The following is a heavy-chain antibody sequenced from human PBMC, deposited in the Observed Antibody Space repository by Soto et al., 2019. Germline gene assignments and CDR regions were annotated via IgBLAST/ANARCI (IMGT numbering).Heavy chain of an antibody. V-gene: IGHV4-4*07. Sequence: QVQLQESGPGLVKPSETLSLTCTVSGGSISSYYWSWIRQPAGKGLEWIGRIYTSGSTNYNPSLKSRVTMSVDTSKNQFSLKLSSVTAADTAVYYCARDDHIPLMVRGVLNWFDPWGQGTLVTVSS. CDR3: ARDDHIPLMVRGVLNWFDP. CDR1: GGSISSYY. CDR2: IYTSGST. D-gene: IGHD3-10*01. J-gene: IGHJ5*02.